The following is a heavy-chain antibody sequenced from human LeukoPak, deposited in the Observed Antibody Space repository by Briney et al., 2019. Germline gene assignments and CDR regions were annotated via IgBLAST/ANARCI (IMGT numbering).Heavy chain of an antibody. J-gene: IGHJ6*02. Sequence: SVEVSCKASGGTFSSYAISWVRQAPGQGLEWMGGIIPIFGTANYAQKFQGRVTITADESTSTAYMELSSLRSEDTAVYYCARLPLRSIAVGYYGMDVWGQGTTVTVSS. CDR3: ARLPLRSIAVGYYGMDV. CDR2: IIPIFGTA. D-gene: IGHD6-6*01. V-gene: IGHV1-69*13. CDR1: GGTFSSYA.